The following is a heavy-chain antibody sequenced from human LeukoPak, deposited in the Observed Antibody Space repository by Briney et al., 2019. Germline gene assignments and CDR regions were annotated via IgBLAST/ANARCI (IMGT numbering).Heavy chain of an antibody. V-gene: IGHV3-9*03. CDR3: AKEGDTAMAPLDL. Sequence: GGSLRLSCAASGFTFDDYAMHWVRQAPGKGLECVSGISWNSGSIGYADSVKGRFTISRDNAKNSLYLQMNSLRAEDMALYYCAKEGDTAMAPLDLWGRGTLATVSS. CDR2: ISWNSGSI. D-gene: IGHD5-18*01. J-gene: IGHJ2*01. CDR1: GFTFDDYA.